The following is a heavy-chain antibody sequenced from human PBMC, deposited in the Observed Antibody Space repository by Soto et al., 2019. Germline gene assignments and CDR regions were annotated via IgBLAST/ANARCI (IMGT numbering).Heavy chain of an antibody. CDR2: IFYNGST. CDR1: GGSVSSGSYY. D-gene: IGHD3-22*01. J-gene: IGHJ4*02. V-gene: IGHV4-61*01. Sequence: QVQLHESGPGLGKTSETLSLTCTVSGGSVSSGSYYWSWIRQPPGKGLELIGYIFYNGSTNYNPSLKSRVTMSVDTSRDQFSLRLSSVTAPDTAFYYCARGVTMITGFDYWGQGSLVTVSS. CDR3: ARGVTMITGFDY.